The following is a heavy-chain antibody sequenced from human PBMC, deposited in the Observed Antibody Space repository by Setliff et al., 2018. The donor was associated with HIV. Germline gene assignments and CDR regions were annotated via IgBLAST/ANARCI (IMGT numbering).Heavy chain of an antibody. CDR3: ARVWLYYYGSGPEAPFDY. CDR2: INPNSGGT. J-gene: IGHJ4*02. Sequence: ASVKVSCKASGYSFTTFGVTWVRQAPGQGLEWMGRINPNSGGTNYAQKFQGRVTMTRDTSISTAYMELSRLRSDDTAVYYCARVWLYYYGSGPEAPFDYWGQGTLVTVS. V-gene: IGHV1-2*06. CDR1: GYSFTTFG. D-gene: IGHD3-10*01.